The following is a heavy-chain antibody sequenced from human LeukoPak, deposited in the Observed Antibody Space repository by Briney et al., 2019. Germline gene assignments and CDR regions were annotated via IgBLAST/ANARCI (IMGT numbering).Heavy chain of an antibody. CDR2: IYPGDSYT. CDR1: GYSFPDYW. J-gene: IGHJ4*02. CDR3: ARYSVVPPADFDY. V-gene: IGHV5-51*01. Sequence: GESLKISCKGSGYSFPDYWIGWVRQMPGKGLEWMGIIYPGDSYTNYSPSFQGHVIISADKSISTAYLQWSSLKASDTAIYYCARYSVVPPADFDYWGQGTLVTVSS. D-gene: IGHD2-2*01.